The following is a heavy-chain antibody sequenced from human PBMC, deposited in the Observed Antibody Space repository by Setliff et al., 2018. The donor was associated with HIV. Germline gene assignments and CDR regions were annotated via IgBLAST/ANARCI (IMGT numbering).Heavy chain of an antibody. J-gene: IGHJ2*01. V-gene: IGHV4-59*01. Sequence: SETLSLTCSVSGDSIGAYHWSWIRQPPGKGLEWIGSTHYSGSSYYSPSLKSRVTISLDTSKNQFSLKLSSMTAADTAVYYCARDVGLCGVDCWPYFYFDLWGRGNLVTVSS. D-gene: IGHD2-21*02. CDR3: ARDVGLCGVDCWPYFYFDL. CDR1: GDSIGAYH. CDR2: THYSGSS.